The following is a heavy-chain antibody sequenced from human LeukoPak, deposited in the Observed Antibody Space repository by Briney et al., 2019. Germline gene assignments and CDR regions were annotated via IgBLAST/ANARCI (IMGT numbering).Heavy chain of an antibody. CDR3: ARHLEGHYYMDV. D-gene: IGHD1-1*01. J-gene: IGHJ6*03. Sequence: SETLSLTCTVSGGSIRSDYWSWIRQPPGKGLEWIGYIYNSGSTNYSPSPRVSISADTSKNQFSLELSPVTAADTAVYYCARHLEGHYYMDVWGKGTTVTVSS. V-gene: IGHV4-59*08. CDR1: GGSIRSDY. CDR2: IYNSGST.